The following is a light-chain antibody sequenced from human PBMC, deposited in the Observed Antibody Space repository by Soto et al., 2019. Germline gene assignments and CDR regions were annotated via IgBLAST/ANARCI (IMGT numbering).Light chain of an antibody. V-gene: IGLV1-47*02. Sequence: QSVLTQPASASGTPGQRFTISCSGSISNIGRNYIYWYQQLPGTATKLLIYGNTQRPSGVPDRFSGSKSGTSVSLAISGLRSEDEADYYCAAWDDSLRGYVFGTGTKVTV. CDR1: ISNIGRNY. CDR2: GNT. CDR3: AAWDDSLRGYV. J-gene: IGLJ1*01.